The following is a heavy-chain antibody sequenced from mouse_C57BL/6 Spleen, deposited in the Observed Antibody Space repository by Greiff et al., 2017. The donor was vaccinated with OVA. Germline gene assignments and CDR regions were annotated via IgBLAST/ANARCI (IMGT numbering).Heavy chain of an antibody. CDR2: IDPENGDT. D-gene: IGHD1-1*01. CDR3: TPSNYGSSYFDY. Sequence: VQLRQSGAELVRPGASVKLSCTASGFNIKDDYMHWVKQRPEQGLEWIGWIDPENGDTEYASKFQGKATITADTSSNTAYLQLSSLTSEDTAVYYCTPSNYGSSYFDYWGQGTTLTVSS. J-gene: IGHJ2*01. CDR1: GFNIKDDY. V-gene: IGHV14-4*01.